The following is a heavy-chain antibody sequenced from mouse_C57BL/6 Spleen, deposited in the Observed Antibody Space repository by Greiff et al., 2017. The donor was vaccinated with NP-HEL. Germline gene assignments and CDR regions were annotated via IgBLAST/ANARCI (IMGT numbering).Heavy chain of an antibody. D-gene: IGHD1-2*01. V-gene: IGHV1-53*01. Sequence: QVQLQQPGTELVKPGASVKLSCKASGYTFTSYWMHWVKQRPGQGLEWIGNINPSNGGTNYIEKFKSKVTLTVDKSSNAAYMQLSSRTSEDSAVDYFARGRLLMDYWGQGTSVTVSS. CDR3: ARGRLLMDY. CDR2: INPSNGGT. J-gene: IGHJ4*01. CDR1: GYTFTSYW.